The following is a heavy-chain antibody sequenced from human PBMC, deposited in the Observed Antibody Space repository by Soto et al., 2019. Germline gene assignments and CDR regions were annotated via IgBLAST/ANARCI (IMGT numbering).Heavy chain of an antibody. CDR1: GFTFSSYA. CDR2: ISGSGGST. J-gene: IGHJ6*02. CDR3: AKFREGVYYYYYGMDV. V-gene: IGHV3-23*01. Sequence: LRLSCAASGFTFSSYAMSWVRQAPGKGLEWVSAISGSGGSTYYADSVKGRFTISRDNSKNTLYLQMNSLRAEDTAVYYCAKFREGVYYYYYGMDVWGQGTTVTVSS.